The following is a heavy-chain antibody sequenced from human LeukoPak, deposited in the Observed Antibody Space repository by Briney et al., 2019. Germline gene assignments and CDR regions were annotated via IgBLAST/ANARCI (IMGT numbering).Heavy chain of an antibody. CDR1: GGSITSGSYY. V-gene: IGHV4-61*02. CDR3: ARGPYSYDSSGAFDI. D-gene: IGHD3-22*01. J-gene: IGHJ3*02. Sequence: SETLSLTCTVSGGSITSGSYYWSWIRQPAGKGLEWIGRIYTSGSTNYNPSLKSRVTMSIDTSKNQFSLKLRSVTAADTAVYFCARGPYSYDSSGAFDIWGQGTMVTVSS. CDR2: IYTSGST.